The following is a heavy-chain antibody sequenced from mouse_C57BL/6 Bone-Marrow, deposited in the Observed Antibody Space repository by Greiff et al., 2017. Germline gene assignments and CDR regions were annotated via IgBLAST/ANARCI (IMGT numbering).Heavy chain of an antibody. J-gene: IGHJ4*01. Sequence: VQLQQSGAELVKPGASVKMSCKASGYTFTSYWITWVKQRPGQGLEWIGDIYPGSGSTNYNEKFKSKATLTVDTSSSTAYMQLSSLTSEDSAFYYCARRPSNWPGAMDYWGQGTSVTVSS. CDR1: GYTFTSYW. D-gene: IGHD4-1*01. CDR3: ARRPSNWPGAMDY. CDR2: IYPGSGST. V-gene: IGHV1-55*01.